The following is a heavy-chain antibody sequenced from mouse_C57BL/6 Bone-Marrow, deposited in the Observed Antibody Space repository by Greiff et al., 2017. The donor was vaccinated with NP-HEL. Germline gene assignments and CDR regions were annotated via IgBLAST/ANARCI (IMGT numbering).Heavy chain of an antibody. D-gene: IGHD2-5*01. Sequence: LQESGAELVRPGTSVKVSCKASGYAFTNSLIEWVKQRPGQGLEWIGVINPGSGGTKYNEKFKGKATLTADKSSSTAYMQLSSLTSEDSAVYFCSRPSSYSNFDYWGQGTTLTVSS. V-gene: IGHV1-54*01. CDR3: SRPSSYSNFDY. CDR2: INPGSGGT. CDR1: GYAFTNSL. J-gene: IGHJ2*01.